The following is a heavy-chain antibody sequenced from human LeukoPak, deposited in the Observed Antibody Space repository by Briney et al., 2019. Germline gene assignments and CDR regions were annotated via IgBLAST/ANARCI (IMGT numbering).Heavy chain of an antibody. D-gene: IGHD6-19*01. Sequence: GASVKVSCKASGYTFTSYDINWVRQATGQGPEWMGWMNPNSGNTGYAQKFQGRVTMTRDTSISTAYMELSRLRSDDTAVYYCARVDSGWYHIDYWGQGTLVTVSS. CDR2: MNPNSGNT. V-gene: IGHV1-8*01. CDR3: ARVDSGWYHIDY. J-gene: IGHJ4*02. CDR1: GYTFTSYD.